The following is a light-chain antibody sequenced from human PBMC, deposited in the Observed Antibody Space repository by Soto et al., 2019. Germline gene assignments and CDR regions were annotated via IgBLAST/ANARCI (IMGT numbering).Light chain of an antibody. Sequence: QSALTQPASVSGSPGQSITISCTGTSSDVGGYNYVSWYQQHPGKASKLMIYEVSNRPSGVSNRFSGSKSGNTASLTISGLQAEDEADYYCSSYTSSSIDYVFGTGTKPTVL. CDR3: SSYTSSSIDYV. V-gene: IGLV2-14*01. CDR2: EVS. J-gene: IGLJ1*01. CDR1: SSDVGGYNY.